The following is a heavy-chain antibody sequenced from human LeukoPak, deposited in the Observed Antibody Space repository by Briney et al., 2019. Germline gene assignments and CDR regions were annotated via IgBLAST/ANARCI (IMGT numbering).Heavy chain of an antibody. CDR1: GGSISSYY. CDR3: ARDIVVVPAATYYFDY. D-gene: IGHD2-2*01. J-gene: IGHJ4*02. Sequence: SETLSLTCTVSGGSISSYYWSWIRQPAGKGLEWIGRIYTSGSTNYNPSLKSRVTMSVDTSKNQFSLKLSSVTAADTAVYYCARDIVVVPAATYYFDYWGQGTLVTVSS. V-gene: IGHV4-4*07. CDR2: IYTSGST.